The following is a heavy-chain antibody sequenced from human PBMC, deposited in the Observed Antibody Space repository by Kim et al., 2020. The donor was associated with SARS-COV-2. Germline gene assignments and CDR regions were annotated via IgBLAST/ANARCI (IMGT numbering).Heavy chain of an antibody. J-gene: IGHJ5*02. CDR2: ISYDGSNK. Sequence: GGSLRLSCAASGFTFSSYGMHWVRQAPGKGLEWVAVISYDGSNKYYADSVKGRFTISRDNSKNTVYLQMNSLRAEDTAVYYCAKNAGYSSSWYSVRNDNWFDPWGQGTLVTVSS. CDR3: AKNAGYSSSWYSVRNDNWFDP. V-gene: IGHV3-30*18. D-gene: IGHD6-13*01. CDR1: GFTFSSYG.